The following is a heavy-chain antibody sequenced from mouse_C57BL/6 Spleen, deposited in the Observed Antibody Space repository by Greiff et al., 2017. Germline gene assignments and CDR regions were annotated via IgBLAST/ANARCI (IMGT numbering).Heavy chain of an antibody. CDR3: ARPYDYDEAWFAY. V-gene: IGHV5-6*01. CDR1: GFTFSSYG. J-gene: IGHJ3*01. Sequence: EVQRVESGGDLVKPGGSLKLSCAASGFTFSSYGMSWVRQTPDKRLEWVATISSGGSYTYYPDSVKGRFTISRDNAKNTLYLQMSSLKSEDTAMYYCARPYDYDEAWFAYWGQGTLVTVSA. CDR2: ISSGGSYT. D-gene: IGHD2-4*01.